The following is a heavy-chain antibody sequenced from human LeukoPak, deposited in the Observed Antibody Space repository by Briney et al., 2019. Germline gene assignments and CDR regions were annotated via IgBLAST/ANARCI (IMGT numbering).Heavy chain of an antibody. V-gene: IGHV4-31*03. CDR3: ARSYSSWYCGGALAGERFDY. CDR1: GGSISSGGYC. J-gene: IGHJ4*02. D-gene: IGHD6-13*01. Sequence: SQTLSLTCTVSGGSISSGGYCWSWIRQHPGKGLEWIGYIYYSGSTYYNPSLKSRVTISVDTSKNQFSLKLSSVTAADTAVYYCARSYSSWYCGGALAGERFDYWGQGTLVTVSS. CDR2: IYYSGST.